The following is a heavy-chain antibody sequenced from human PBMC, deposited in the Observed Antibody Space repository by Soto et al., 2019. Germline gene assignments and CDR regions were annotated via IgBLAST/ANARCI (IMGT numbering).Heavy chain of an antibody. CDR2: INAGNGNT. CDR3: ARVGRRYSISFQNYYGMDV. CDR1: GCTFTSYA. D-gene: IGHD6-6*01. Sequence: ASEKVSCKASGCTFTSYAMHWVRQAPAHSIEWMGWINAGNGNTKDSQKFQGRVNITRDTSASTAYMELSSLRSEDTAVYYCARVGRRYSISFQNYYGMDVWGQGTTVTVSS. V-gene: IGHV1-3*01. J-gene: IGHJ6*02.